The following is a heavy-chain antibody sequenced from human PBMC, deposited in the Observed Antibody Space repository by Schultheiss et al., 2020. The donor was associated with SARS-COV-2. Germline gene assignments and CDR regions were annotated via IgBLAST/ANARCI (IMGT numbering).Heavy chain of an antibody. CDR2: INHSGST. D-gene: IGHD4-23*01. CDR1: GGSFSGYY. Sequence: SQTLSLTCAVYGGSFSGYYWGWIRQPPGKGLEWIGEINHSGSTNYNPSLKSRVTISVDTSKNQFSLKLSSVTAADTAVYYCARGVVTKYYYYYGMDVWGQGTTVTVSS. V-gene: IGHV4-34*01. CDR3: ARGVVTKYYYYYGMDV. J-gene: IGHJ6*02.